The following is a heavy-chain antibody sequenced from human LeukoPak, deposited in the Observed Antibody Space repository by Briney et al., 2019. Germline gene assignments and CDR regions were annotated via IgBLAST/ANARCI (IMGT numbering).Heavy chain of an antibody. V-gene: IGHV3-53*01. Sequence: GGSLRLSCAASGFTVSSNYMSWVRQAPGKGLEWVSVIYSGGSTYYADSVKGRFTISRDNSKNTPYLQMNSLRAEDTAVYYCVRGDYGDYTLFDYWGQGTLVTVSS. J-gene: IGHJ4*02. D-gene: IGHD4-17*01. CDR2: IYSGGST. CDR1: GFTVSSNY. CDR3: VRGDYGDYTLFDY.